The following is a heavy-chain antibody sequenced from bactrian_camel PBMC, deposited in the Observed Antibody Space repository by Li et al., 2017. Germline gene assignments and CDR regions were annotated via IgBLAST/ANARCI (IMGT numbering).Heavy chain of an antibody. CDR1: GFTFSSYG. D-gene: IGHD4*01. V-gene: IGHV3S40*01. CDR3: ATRGVATSFYGGDNA. CDR2: IHRGGDRL. J-gene: IGHJ6*01. Sequence: DVQLVESGGGLVQPGGSLRLSCAASGFTFSSYGMGWVRQAPGKGLEWVSGIHRGGDRLYYTESVKGRFTISRDNTKTTLYLQMNSLKTDDTAVYYCATRGVATSFYGGDNAWGQGTQVTVS.